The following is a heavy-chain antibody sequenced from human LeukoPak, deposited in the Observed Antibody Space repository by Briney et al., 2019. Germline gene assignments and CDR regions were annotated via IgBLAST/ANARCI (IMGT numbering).Heavy chain of an antibody. Sequence: GGSLRLSCEGSGFTFSNYWMSWVRQAPGKGLEWVANIKEDGSDKYYVDSLKGRFTISRDNSKNSLFLQMNSLTAEDTAVYYCARGCTNTRCHNYWGQGTLVSVSS. D-gene: IGHD2-8*01. CDR2: IKEDGSDK. CDR3: ARGCTNTRCHNY. CDR1: GFTFSNYW. V-gene: IGHV3-7*03. J-gene: IGHJ4*02.